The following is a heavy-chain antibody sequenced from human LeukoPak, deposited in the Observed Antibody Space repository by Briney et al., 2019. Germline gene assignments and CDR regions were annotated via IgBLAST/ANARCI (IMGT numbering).Heavy chain of an antibody. D-gene: IGHD2-8*01. Sequence: GESLKISCKGSGYSFTSYWIGWVRQMPGRGLEWMGIVYPGDSDTRYSPSFQGQVTLSADKSISTAYLQWSGLKASDTAMYYCARRSCANGIYYRGSFDLWGRGTLVTVSS. CDR1: GYSFTSYW. V-gene: IGHV5-51*01. CDR3: ARRSCANGIYYRGSFDL. J-gene: IGHJ2*01. CDR2: VYPGDSDT.